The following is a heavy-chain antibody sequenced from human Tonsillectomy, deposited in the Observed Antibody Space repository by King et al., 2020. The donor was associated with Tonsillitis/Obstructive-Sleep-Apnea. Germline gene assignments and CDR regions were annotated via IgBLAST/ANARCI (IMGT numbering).Heavy chain of an antibody. J-gene: IGHJ5*02. CDR3: ATIGDYYDSSGINWFDP. D-gene: IGHD3-22*01. CDR1: GGSISSGTYY. V-gene: IGHV4-31*03. CDR2: IYYSVTT. Sequence: QLQESGPGLVKPSQTLSLTCTVSGGSISSGTYYWSWIRQHPGKGLEWIGYIYYSVTTYYNPSLKSRVTISVDTSKNQFSLNLNSVTAADTAVYYCATIGDYYDSSGINWFDPWGQGTLVTVSS.